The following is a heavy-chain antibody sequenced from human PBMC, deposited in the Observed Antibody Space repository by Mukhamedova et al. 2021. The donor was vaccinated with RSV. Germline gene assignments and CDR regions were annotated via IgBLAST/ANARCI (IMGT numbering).Heavy chain of an antibody. CDR2: GTTT. V-gene: IGHV3-11*01. CDR3: AREIFCDI. J-gene: IGHJ3*02. Sequence: GTTTYYADSVKGRFSISRDNAKSSLYLQISNLRADDTAVYYCAREIFCDIWGQGTLVSVSS. D-gene: IGHD3-3*01.